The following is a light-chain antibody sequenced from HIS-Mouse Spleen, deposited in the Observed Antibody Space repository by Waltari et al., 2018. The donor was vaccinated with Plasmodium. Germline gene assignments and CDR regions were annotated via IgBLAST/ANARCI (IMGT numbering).Light chain of an antibody. CDR2: AAS. CDR1: QSISSY. J-gene: IGKJ1*01. CDR3: QQNYNTWT. V-gene: IGKV1-39*01. Sequence: DIQMTQSPSSLSASVGDRVTITGRASQSISSYLNWYQQKPGKAPKLLIYAASSVQSGVPSRFSGSGSGTDFILTISSLQPEDFATYYCQQNYNTWTFGQGTKVEIK.